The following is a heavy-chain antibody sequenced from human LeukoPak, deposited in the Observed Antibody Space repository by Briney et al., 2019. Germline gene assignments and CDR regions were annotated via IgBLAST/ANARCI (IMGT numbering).Heavy chain of an antibody. D-gene: IGHD3-10*01. CDR2: INPSGGSI. J-gene: IGHJ4*02. Sequence: ASVKVSCKASGYTFTGYYMHWVRQAPGQGLEWMGIINPSGGSISYAQKFQGRVTITRDTSTSTVYMELSSLRSEDTAVYYCASGSGSYYKVPYWGQGTLVTVSS. V-gene: IGHV1-46*01. CDR1: GYTFTGYY. CDR3: ASGSGSYYKVPY.